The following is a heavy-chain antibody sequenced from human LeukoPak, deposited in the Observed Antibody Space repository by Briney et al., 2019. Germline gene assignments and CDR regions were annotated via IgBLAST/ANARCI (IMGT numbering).Heavy chain of an antibody. D-gene: IGHD3-3*01. CDR2: IYYSGST. CDR3: ARDSYYDFWSGPLGMDV. V-gene: IGHV4-30-4*01. CDR1: GGSIISGDYY. J-gene: IGHJ6*02. Sequence: SETLSLTCTVSGGSIISGDYYWSWIRQPPGKGLEWIGYIYYSGSTYYNPSLKSRVTISVDTSKNQFSLKLSSVTAADTAVYYCARDSYYDFWSGPLGMDVWGQGTTVTVSS.